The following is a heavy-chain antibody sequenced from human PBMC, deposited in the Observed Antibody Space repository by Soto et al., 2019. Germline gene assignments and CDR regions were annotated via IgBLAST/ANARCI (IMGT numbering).Heavy chain of an antibody. J-gene: IGHJ4*02. CDR3: ARGYCSGGSCTYYFDY. CDR2: IIPIFGTA. D-gene: IGHD2-15*01. CDR1: GGTFSSYA. Sequence: QVQLVQSGAEVKKPGSSVKVSCKASGGTFSSYAISWVRQAPGQGLEWMGGIIPIFGTANYAQKFQGRVTITADEPTSTAYMELSSLRSEDTAMYYCARGYCSGGSCTYYFDYWGQGTLVTVSS. V-gene: IGHV1-69*12.